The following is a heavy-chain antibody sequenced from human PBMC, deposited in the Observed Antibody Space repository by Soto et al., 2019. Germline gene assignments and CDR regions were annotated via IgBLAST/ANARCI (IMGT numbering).Heavy chain of an antibody. V-gene: IGHV1-3*05. D-gene: IGHD1-26*01. CDR2: INAGNGNT. CDR1: GYTFTNYA. CDR3: ASSATTADYYYGMDV. J-gene: IGHJ6*02. Sequence: QVQLVQSGAEEKKPGASVKVSCKASGYTFTNYAMHWVRQAPGQRLEWMGWINAGNGNTKYSQKFQGRVTITRDTSASTAYMELSSLTSEATAVYHCASSATTADYYYGMDVWGQGTTVTVSS.